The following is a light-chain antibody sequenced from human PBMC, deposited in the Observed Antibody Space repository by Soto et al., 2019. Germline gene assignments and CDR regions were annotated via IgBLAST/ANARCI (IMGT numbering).Light chain of an antibody. V-gene: IGKV1-17*01. J-gene: IGKJ1*01. Sequence: DIQMTQSPSSLSASVGDRVTITCRASQDIRNDLGWYQHKPGQAPKRLIYAASRLQSGVPSSFSGSGSGTEFTLTIRSLQPDDFATYYCQQYNSYWTCGQGTKVDIK. CDR2: AAS. CDR3: QQYNSYWT. CDR1: QDIRND.